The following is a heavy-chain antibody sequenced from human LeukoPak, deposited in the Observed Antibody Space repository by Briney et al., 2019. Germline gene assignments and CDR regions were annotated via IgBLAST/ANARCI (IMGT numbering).Heavy chain of an antibody. J-gene: IGHJ4*02. CDR3: ARVVTYYYNSSGGFGY. D-gene: IGHD3-22*01. CDR1: GGSISSGSYY. CDR2: IYTSGST. Sequence: SQTLSLTCTVSGGSISSGSYYWSWIRQPAGKGLEWIGRIYTSGSTNYNPSLKSRVTISVDTSKNQFSLKLSSVTAADTAVYYCARVVTYYYNSSGGFGYWGQGTLVTVSS. V-gene: IGHV4-61*02.